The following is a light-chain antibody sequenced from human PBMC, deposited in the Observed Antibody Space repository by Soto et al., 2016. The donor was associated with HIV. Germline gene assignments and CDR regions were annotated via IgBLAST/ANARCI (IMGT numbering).Light chain of an antibody. CDR1: QSLNTW. CDR2: KAS. J-gene: IGKJ1*01. CDR3: QQSSRTPRT. V-gene: IGKV1-5*03. Sequence: DIQMTQSPSTLSASVGDRVTITCRASQSLNTWLAWYQQKPGKAPNILIYKASSLESGVPSRFSGRGSGTDFTLTISDLQHEDLATYYCQQSSRTPRTFGQGTKVEI.